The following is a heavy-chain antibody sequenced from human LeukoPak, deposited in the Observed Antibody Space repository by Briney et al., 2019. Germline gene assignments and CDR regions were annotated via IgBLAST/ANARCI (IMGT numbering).Heavy chain of an antibody. D-gene: IGHD1-26*01. CDR3: AKDLLTGGSYLSIYFDY. CDR2: ISGSGGST. Sequence: GGSLRLSCAASGFTFSSYAMSWVRQAPGKGLEWVSTISGSGGSTYYADSVKGRFTISRDNSKNTLYLQMNSLRAEDTAVYYCAKDLLTGGSYLSIYFDYWGQGTLVTVSS. V-gene: IGHV3-23*01. J-gene: IGHJ4*02. CDR1: GFTFSSYA.